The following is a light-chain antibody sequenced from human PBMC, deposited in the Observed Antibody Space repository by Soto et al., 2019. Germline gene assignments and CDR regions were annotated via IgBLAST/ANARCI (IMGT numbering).Light chain of an antibody. CDR2: GAS. J-gene: IGKJ4*01. CDR3: QQYNNWPLT. CDR1: QSVSSN. Sequence: EIVMTQSPATLSVSPGESATLSCRASQSVSSNSAWYQQKPGQAPRLLIYGASTRATGIPARFSGSGSGTEFTLPISSLQSEDFAVYYCQQYNNWPLTFGGGTKVEIK. V-gene: IGKV3-15*01.